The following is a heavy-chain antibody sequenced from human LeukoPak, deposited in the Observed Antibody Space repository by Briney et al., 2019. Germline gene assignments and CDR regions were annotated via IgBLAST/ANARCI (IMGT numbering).Heavy chain of an antibody. J-gene: IGHJ4*02. Sequence: PGGSLRLSCAASGFTFSSYAMHWVRQAPGKGLEYVSAISSNGGSTYYANSVKGRFTISRDNSKNTLYLQMGSLRAEDTAVYYCARGNNQSYSSGWYSFDYWGQGTLVTVSS. CDR1: GFTFSSYA. D-gene: IGHD6-19*01. CDR3: ARGNNQSYSSGWYSFDY. V-gene: IGHV3-64*01. CDR2: ISSNGGST.